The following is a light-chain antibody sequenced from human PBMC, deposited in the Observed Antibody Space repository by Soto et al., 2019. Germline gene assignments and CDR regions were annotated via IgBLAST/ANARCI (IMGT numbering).Light chain of an antibody. CDR2: AAS. CDR1: QGISNY. Sequence: DIQMTQSPSSLTASVGDRVTITCRASQGISNYLAWYQQKPGKAPKLLIHAASSLESGVPSRLSGSGSGTDFTLTISSLEPEDFAVYYCQQRSNWPTFGQGTKVDIK. CDR3: QQRSNWPT. V-gene: IGKV1-16*01. J-gene: IGKJ1*01.